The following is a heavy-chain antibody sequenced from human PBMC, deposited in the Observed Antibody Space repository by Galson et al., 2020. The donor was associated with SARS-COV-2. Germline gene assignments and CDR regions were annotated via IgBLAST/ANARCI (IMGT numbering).Heavy chain of an antibody. Sequence: ASVKVSCKASGGIFSNYGISWVRQAPGQGLEWMGRIIPIFGTANYAQKFQGRVTITADKSTSTAYMELTGLRSEDTAVYYCARDRDYVVGIAAEGTANWSFDLWGHGTLVTVSS. J-gene: IGHJ2*01. CDR2: IIPIFGTA. D-gene: IGHD6-13*01. CDR3: ARDRDYVVGIAAEGTANWSFDL. CDR1: GGIFSNYG. V-gene: IGHV1-69*06.